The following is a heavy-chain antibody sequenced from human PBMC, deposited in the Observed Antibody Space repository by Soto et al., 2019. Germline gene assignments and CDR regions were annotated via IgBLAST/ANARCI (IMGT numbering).Heavy chain of an antibody. V-gene: IGHV3-21*01. Sequence: KTGGSLRLSCAASGFTFSLYSMIWVRQAPGKGLEWVASITSSSSYIYYEDSLKGRFTISRDNAKNSLFLQLDSLRAEDTAVYFCVGARSTDSRPDYWGQGTLVTVSS. D-gene: IGHD3-22*01. CDR3: VGARSTDSRPDY. CDR1: GFTFSLYS. J-gene: IGHJ4*02. CDR2: ITSSSSYI.